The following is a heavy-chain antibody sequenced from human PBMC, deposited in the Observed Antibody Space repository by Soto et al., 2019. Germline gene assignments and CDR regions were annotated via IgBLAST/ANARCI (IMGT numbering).Heavy chain of an antibody. J-gene: IGHJ3*02. Sequence: EVQLLDSGGGLVQPGESLRLSCAASGFTFSNYAMSWVRQAPGKGPEWVAGIAANGGAAYLSDSVKGRFTISRDNSKNTLYLQMNSLTPDDTALYYCGKDPNGDYVGAFDICGQGTMVTVSS. CDR3: GKDPNGDYVGAFDI. CDR2: IAANGGAA. D-gene: IGHD4-17*01. CDR1: GFTFSNYA. V-gene: IGHV3-23*01.